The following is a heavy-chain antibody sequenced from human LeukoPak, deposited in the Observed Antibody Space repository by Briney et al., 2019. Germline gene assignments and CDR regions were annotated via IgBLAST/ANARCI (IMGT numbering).Heavy chain of an antibody. CDR2: ISGDGGST. D-gene: IGHD6-19*01. V-gene: IGHV3-43*01. Sequence: GGSLRLSCAASGFTFDDYTIHWVRQVPGKGLEWVSLISGDGGSTFYADSVKGRFTISRDNAKNSLYLQMNSLRAEDTALYYCTKGPSGIAVAGSPKYFQHWGQGTLVTVSS. CDR3: TKGPSGIAVAGSPKYFQH. J-gene: IGHJ1*01. CDR1: GFTFDDYT.